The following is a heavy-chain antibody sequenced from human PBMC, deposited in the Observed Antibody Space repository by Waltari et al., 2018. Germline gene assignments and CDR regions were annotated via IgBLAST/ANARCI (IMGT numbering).Heavy chain of an antibody. J-gene: IGHJ6*03. CDR3: ARGTPSFYHYMDV. V-gene: IGHV4-59*01. Sequence: QVLLQQSGPGLVKPSETLSVTCTVSGGSLRGFYWSWIRQSPGKGLEWIAFIYDSWTTKYNPFLKSRVTISVDTSKNRFTLKLGSATAADTALYYCARGTPSFYHYMDVWGKGTTVIVSS. CDR2: IYDSWTT. CDR1: GGSLRGFY.